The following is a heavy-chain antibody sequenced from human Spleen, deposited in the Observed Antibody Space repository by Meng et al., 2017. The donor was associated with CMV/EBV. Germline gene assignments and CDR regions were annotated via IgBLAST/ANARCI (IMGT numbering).Heavy chain of an antibody. CDR1: GGSFSGYY. D-gene: IGHD6-19*01. V-gene: IGHV4-34*02. CDR2: INHSGST. CDR3: ARVGGYSSGWSLDY. J-gene: IGHJ4*02. Sequence: VELAQWGDGLLKPSETLSLTCPVYGGSFSGYYWSWIRQPPGKGLEWIGEINHSGSTNYNPSLKSRVTISVDTSKNQFSLKLSSVTAADTAVYYCARVGGYSSGWSLDYWGQGTLVTVSS.